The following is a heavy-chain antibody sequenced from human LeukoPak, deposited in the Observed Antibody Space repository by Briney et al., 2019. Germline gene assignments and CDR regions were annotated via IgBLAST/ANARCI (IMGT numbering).Heavy chain of an antibody. Sequence: SETLSLTCTVSGGSISSYYWSWIRQPPGKGLEWIGYIYYSGSTNYNPSLKSRVTIPVDTSKNQFSLKLSSVTAADTAVYYCARDYYDSSGYYYYYYMDVWGKGTTVTVSS. CDR3: ARDYYDSSGYYYYYYMDV. CDR2: IYYSGST. D-gene: IGHD3-22*01. V-gene: IGHV4-59*01. J-gene: IGHJ6*03. CDR1: GGSISSYY.